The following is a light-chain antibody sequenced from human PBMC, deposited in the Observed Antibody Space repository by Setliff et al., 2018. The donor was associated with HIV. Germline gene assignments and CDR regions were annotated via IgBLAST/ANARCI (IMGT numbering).Light chain of an antibody. V-gene: IGLV2-23*01. CDR1: SSDIGRYNL. CDR3: CSNTGSNTYV. CDR2: RAT. Sequence: QSVLTQPASVSGSPGQSITISCTGSSSDIGRYNLVSWYQQHPGKAPKLMIYRATKRPSGVSNRFSGSKSGNTASLTISGLQAEDEADYYCCSNTGSNTYVFGTGTKGTVL. J-gene: IGLJ1*01.